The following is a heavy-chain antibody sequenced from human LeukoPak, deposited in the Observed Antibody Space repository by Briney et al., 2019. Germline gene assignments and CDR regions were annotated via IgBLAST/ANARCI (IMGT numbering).Heavy chain of an antibody. CDR3: ARDRRAVAKDAFDI. CDR2: ISSSSSYI. Sequence: GGSLRLSCAASGFTFSSYSMNWVRQAPGKGLEWVSSISSSSSYIYYADSVKGRFTISRDNAKNSLYLQMNSLRAEDTALYYCARDRRAVAKDAFDIWGQGTLVSVSS. D-gene: IGHD6-19*01. J-gene: IGHJ3*02. V-gene: IGHV3-21*04. CDR1: GFTFSSYS.